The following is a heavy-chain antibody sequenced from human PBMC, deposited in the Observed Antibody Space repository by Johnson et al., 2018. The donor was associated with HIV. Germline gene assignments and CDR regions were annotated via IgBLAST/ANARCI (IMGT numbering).Heavy chain of an antibody. CDR3: AKDDQNYYGSGRYYDAFDI. Sequence: HVQLVESGGGVVQPGRSLRLSCAVSGIIFSHYGMHWVRQAPGKGLEWVALISYDGSKKYYADSVKGRFTISRDNSKNTLYLQMNSLRAEDTAVYYCAKDDQNYYGSGRYYDAFDIWGQGTMVSVSS. CDR2: ISYDGSKK. V-gene: IGHV3-30*18. D-gene: IGHD3-10*01. J-gene: IGHJ3*02. CDR1: GIIFSHYG.